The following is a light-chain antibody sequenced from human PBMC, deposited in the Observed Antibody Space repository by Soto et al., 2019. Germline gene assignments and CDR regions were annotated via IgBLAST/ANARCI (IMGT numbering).Light chain of an antibody. CDR1: QGISSY. Sequence: AIRMTQSPSSLSASTGDRVTITCRASQGISSYLAWYQQKPGKAPKLLIYAASTLQSGVPSRFKGSGSVTDFTLTISCLQSEDFATYYCQQYYSYPLPFGGGTKVEIK. CDR3: QQYYSYPLP. V-gene: IGKV1-8*01. CDR2: AAS. J-gene: IGKJ4*01.